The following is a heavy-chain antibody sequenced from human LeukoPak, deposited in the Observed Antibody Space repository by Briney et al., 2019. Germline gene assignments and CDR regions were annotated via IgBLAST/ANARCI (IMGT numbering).Heavy chain of an antibody. CDR2: IYYSGST. CDR3: ASSRVGSGYYVFDY. J-gene: IGHJ4*02. CDR1: GASFSGYY. V-gene: IGHV4-34*01. Sequence: SETLSLTCAVYGASFSGYYWSWIRQPPGKGLEWIGSIYYSGSTYYNPSLKSRVTISVDTSKNQFSLKLSSVTAADTAVYYCASSRVGSGYYVFDYWGQGTLVTVSS. D-gene: IGHD3-22*01.